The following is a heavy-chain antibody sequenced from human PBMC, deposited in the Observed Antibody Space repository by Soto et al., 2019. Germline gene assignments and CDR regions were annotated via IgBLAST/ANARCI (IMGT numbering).Heavy chain of an antibody. CDR1: GFTFSHYG. Sequence: GGSLRLSCVASGFTFSHYGMTWVRQGPGKGLEWVAFISTSFTYISYADSLRGRFTISRDNAENTLYLQMDSLRVEDTAVYYCARDPVAVTSPFYFDYWGLGTLVTVSS. CDR3: ARDPVAVTSPFYFDY. J-gene: IGHJ4*02. CDR2: ISTSFTYI. D-gene: IGHD6-19*01. V-gene: IGHV3-21*01.